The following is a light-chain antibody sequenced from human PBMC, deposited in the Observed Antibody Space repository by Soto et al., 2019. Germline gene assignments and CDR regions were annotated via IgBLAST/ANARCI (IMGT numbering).Light chain of an antibody. V-gene: IGKV3-15*01. J-gene: IGKJ1*01. Sequence: EIVMRQSPATLSVSPGQRATISCRASQSVRTTVAWYHQRPGQAPRLLIYGASTRATGVPDRFSGGGSGTDVTLPVTNLQSEDFGIYYCQQYTDWPSTVGRGTKVEIK. CDR2: GAS. CDR3: QQYTDWPST. CDR1: QSVRTT.